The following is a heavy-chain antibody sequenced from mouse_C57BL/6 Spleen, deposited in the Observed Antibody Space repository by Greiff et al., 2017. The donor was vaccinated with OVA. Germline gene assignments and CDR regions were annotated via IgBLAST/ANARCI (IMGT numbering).Heavy chain of an antibody. CDR1: GYTFTDYY. V-gene: IGHV1-26*01. D-gene: IGHD2-3*01. Sequence: VQLQQSGPELVKPGASVKISCKASGYTFTDYYMNWVKQSHGKSLEWIGDINPNNGGTSYNQKFKGKATLTVDKSSSTAYMELRSLTSEDSAVYYCAREDGYYGFAYWGQGTLVTVSA. CDR2: INPNNGGT. J-gene: IGHJ3*01. CDR3: AREDGYYGFAY.